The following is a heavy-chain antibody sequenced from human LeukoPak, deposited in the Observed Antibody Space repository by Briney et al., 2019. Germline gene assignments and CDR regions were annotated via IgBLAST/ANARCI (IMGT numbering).Heavy chain of an antibody. V-gene: IGHV4-31*03. CDR3: ARTVRRPPQIDY. CDR2: IYYSGST. D-gene: IGHD4-17*01. J-gene: IGHJ4*02. CDR1: GGSISSGGYY. Sequence: PSETLSLTCTVSGGSISSGGYYWSWIRQHPGKGLEWIGYIYYSGSTYYNPSLKSRVTISVDTSKNQFSLKLSSVTAADTAVYYCARTVRRPPQIDYWGQGTLVTVSS.